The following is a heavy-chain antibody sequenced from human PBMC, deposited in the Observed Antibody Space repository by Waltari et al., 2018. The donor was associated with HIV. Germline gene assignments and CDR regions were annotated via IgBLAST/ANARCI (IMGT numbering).Heavy chain of an antibody. Sequence: QVQLVQSGAEVKKPGASVKVSCKASGYTFTDYYMPWVRPAPGQGLEWMGWINPNSGGTNYAQKFQGRVTMTRDTSISTAYMELSRLRSDDTAVYYCARDRHSNSRILGYYYGMDVWGQGTTVTVSS. CDR1: GYTFTDYY. D-gene: IGHD6-6*01. J-gene: IGHJ6*02. V-gene: IGHV1-2*02. CDR3: ARDRHSNSRILGYYYGMDV. CDR2: INPNSGGT.